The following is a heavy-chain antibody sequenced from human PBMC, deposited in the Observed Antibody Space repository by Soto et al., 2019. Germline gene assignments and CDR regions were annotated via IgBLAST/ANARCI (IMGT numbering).Heavy chain of an antibody. V-gene: IGHV3-48*01. D-gene: IGHD6-19*01. J-gene: IGHJ4*02. CDR2: IRTSGTI. CDR1: GFTFNIFT. CDR3: ARLRSGWLTYFDY. Sequence: EVQLVESGGGLVQPGGSLRLSCAASGFTFNIFTMNWVRQAPGRGLEWVSYIRTSGTIYYAESVRGRFTISRDDAENSGYLQMNRLRAEDTAVYYCARLRSGWLTYFDYWAQGILVTVSS.